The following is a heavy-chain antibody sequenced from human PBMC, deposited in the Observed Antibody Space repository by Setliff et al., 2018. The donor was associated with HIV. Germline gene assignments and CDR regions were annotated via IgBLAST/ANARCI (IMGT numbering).Heavy chain of an antibody. CDR1: GFTFSNYA. V-gene: IGHV3-30*04. J-gene: IGHJ4*02. D-gene: IGHD6-25*01. CDR2: ISYDGNYK. Sequence: GGSLRLSCAVSGFTFSNYAMHWVRQASGKGLEGVAVISYDGNYKYYSDSVKGRFTISRDNSKNTLYLQMDSLRPKDTAAYYCARAPSWQRQVDFWGQGTLVTVSS. CDR3: ARAPSWQRQVDF.